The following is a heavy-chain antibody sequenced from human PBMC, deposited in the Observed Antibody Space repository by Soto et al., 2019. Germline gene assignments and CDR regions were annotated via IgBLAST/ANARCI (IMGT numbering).Heavy chain of an antibody. Sequence: PGGSLILSCAASGFTFSSYGMHWVRQAPGKGLEWVAVIWYDGSNKYYADSVKGRFTISRDNSKNTLYLQMNSLRAEDTAVYYCARDFYGGNFLGYWGQGTLVTVSS. CDR2: IWYDGSNK. J-gene: IGHJ4*02. CDR1: GFTFSSYG. CDR3: ARDFYGGNFLGY. D-gene: IGHD2-21*02. V-gene: IGHV3-33*01.